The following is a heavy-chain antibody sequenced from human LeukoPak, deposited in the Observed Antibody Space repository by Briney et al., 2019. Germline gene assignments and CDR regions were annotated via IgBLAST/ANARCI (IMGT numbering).Heavy chain of an antibody. CDR1: GGTFSSYA. D-gene: IGHD2-15*01. CDR2: IIPILGIA. CDR3: ACRGGKGASDY. J-gene: IGHJ4*02. Sequence: ASVKVSCKASGGTFSSYAISWVRQAPGQGLEWMGRIIPILGIANYAQKFQGRVTITADKSTSTAYMELSSLRSEDTAVYYCACRGGKGASDYWGQGTLVTVSS. V-gene: IGHV1-69*04.